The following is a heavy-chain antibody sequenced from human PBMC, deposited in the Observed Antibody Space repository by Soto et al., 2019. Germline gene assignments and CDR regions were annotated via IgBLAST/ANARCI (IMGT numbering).Heavy chain of an antibody. J-gene: IGHJ4*02. Sequence: GGSLRLSCAASGFTFSSYTMSWVRQAPGKGLEWVSSISSSSAYIYYADSLKGRFTISRDNAKNSLYLHVNSLRAEDTAVYYCATSAVAGAGMPTYYFDYWGQGALVTVSS. CDR3: ATSAVAGAGMPTYYFDY. CDR2: ISSSSAYI. D-gene: IGHD2-15*01. CDR1: GFTFSSYT. V-gene: IGHV3-21*01.